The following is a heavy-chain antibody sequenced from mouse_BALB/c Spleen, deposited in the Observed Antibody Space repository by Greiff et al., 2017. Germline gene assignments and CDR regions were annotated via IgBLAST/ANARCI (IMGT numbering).Heavy chain of an antibody. CDR3: ARDYYGSSPWFAY. CDR1: GFTFSDYY. V-gene: IGHV5-4*02. CDR2: ISDGGSYT. D-gene: IGHD1-1*01. J-gene: IGHJ3*01. Sequence: DVMLVESGGGLVKPGGSLKLSCAASGFTFSDYYMYWVRQTPEKRLEWVATISDGGSYTYYPDSVKGRFTISRDNAKNNRYLQMSSLKSEDTAMYYCARDYYGSSPWFAYWGQGTLVTVSA.